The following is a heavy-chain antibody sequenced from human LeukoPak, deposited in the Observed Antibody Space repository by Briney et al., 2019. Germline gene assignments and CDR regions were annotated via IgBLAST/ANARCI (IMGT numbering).Heavy chain of an antibody. CDR2: INHSGST. CDR3: AREGSGYVRNFDY. D-gene: IGHD5-12*01. CDR1: GGSFSGYY. J-gene: IGHJ4*02. Sequence: PSETLSLTCAVYGGSFSGYYWSWIRQPPGKGLEWIGEINHSGSTNYNPSLKSRVTISVDTSKNQFSLKLSSVTAADTAVYYCAREGSGYVRNFDYWGQGTLVTVSS. V-gene: IGHV4-34*01.